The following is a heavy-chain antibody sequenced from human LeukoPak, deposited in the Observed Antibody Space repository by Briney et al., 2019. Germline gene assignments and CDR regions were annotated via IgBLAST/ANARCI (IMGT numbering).Heavy chain of an antibody. V-gene: IGHV3-30-3*01. CDR1: GFTFRSYA. CDR2: ISYDGSNK. Sequence: GGSLRLSCAASGFTFRSYAMHWVRQAPGKGLEWVAVISYDGSNKYYADSVKGRFTISRDNSKNTLYLQMNSLRAEDTAVYFCARAPYGGAGPYYFDYWGQGTLVTVSS. CDR3: ARAPYGGAGPYYFDY. J-gene: IGHJ4*02. D-gene: IGHD4-23*01.